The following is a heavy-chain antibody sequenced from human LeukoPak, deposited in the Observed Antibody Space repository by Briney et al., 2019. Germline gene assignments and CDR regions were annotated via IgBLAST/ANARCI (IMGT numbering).Heavy chain of an antibody. CDR3: ASSYYYGSGSYYGLVYFDY. V-gene: IGHV4-59*01. J-gene: IGHJ4*02. CDR2: IYYSGST. CDR1: GGSNSSYY. D-gene: IGHD3-10*01. Sequence: PSETLSLTCTVSGGSNSSYYWSWIRQPPGKGLEWIGYIYYSGSTNYNPSLKSRVTLSVDTSKNQFSLKLSSVTAADTAVYYCASSYYYGSGSYYGLVYFDYWGQGTLVTVSS.